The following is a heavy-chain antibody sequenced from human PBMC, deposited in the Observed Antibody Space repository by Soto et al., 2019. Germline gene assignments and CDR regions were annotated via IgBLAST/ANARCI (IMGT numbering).Heavy chain of an antibody. D-gene: IGHD5-18*01. J-gene: IGHJ4*02. Sequence: PGESLKISCKGSGYSFVIYGTGWVRRMPGKALEWMGIIYPGDSDTRYSPSFQGQVTISADKSITTVYLQWSTLKASDTAMYYCARTNGYEIEYWGQGTMVTVSS. CDR3: ARTNGYEIEY. CDR1: GYSFVIYG. CDR2: IYPGDSDT. V-gene: IGHV5-51*01.